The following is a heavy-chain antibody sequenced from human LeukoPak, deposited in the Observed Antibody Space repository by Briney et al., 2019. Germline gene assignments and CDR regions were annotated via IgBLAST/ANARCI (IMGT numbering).Heavy chain of an antibody. CDR2: ISYDGVNK. V-gene: IGHV3-30-3*01. CDR3: ARQYCSGGTCCSDY. CDR1: GFSFSSFA. J-gene: IGHJ4*02. D-gene: IGHD2-15*01. Sequence: GGSLRLSCAASGFSFSSFAIQWVRQAPGKGLEWVAMISYDGVNKYYADSVKGRFTISRDNSNNKLYLQVISLRAEDTAVYYCARQYCSGGTCCSDYWGQGTLVTVSP.